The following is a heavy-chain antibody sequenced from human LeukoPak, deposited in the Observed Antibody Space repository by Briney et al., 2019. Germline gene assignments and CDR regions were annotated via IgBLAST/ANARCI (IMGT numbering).Heavy chain of an antibody. V-gene: IGHV4-39*01. J-gene: IGHJ4*02. D-gene: IGHD4-11*01. CDR2: IYYSGST. Sequence: PSETLSLTCTVSGGSISSSSYYWGWIRQPPGKGLEWIGSIYYSGSTYYNPSLKSRVTISVDTSKNQFSLKLSSVTAADTAVYYCARGYSNYPYYFDYWGQGTLVTVSS. CDR3: ARGYSNYPYYFDY. CDR1: GGSISSSSYY.